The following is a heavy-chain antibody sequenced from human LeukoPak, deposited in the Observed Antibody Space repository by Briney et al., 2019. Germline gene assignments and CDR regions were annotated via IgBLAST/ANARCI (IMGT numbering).Heavy chain of an antibody. CDR2: IKHDGSEK. CDR1: GFTFSSYW. J-gene: IGHJ3*02. V-gene: IGHV3-7*03. Sequence: GGSLRLSCAASGFTFSSYWMSWVRQAPGKGLEWVANIKHDGSEKYYVDSVKGRFTISRDNAKNSLYLQMNSLRAEDTAVYYCARDQRRLRYFDASRAFDIWGQGTMVTVSS. CDR3: ARDQRRLRYFDASRAFDI. D-gene: IGHD3-9*01.